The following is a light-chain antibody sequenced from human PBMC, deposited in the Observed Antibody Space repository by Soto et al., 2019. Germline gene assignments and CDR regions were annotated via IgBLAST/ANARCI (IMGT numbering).Light chain of an antibody. V-gene: IGKV1-8*01. CDR3: QPYNPYSP. CDR1: QGISSY. CDR2: AAS. Sequence: AIRMTQSPSSLSASTGDRVTITCRASQGISSYLAWYQQKPGKAPKLLIYAASTLQSGVPSRFSGSGSGTDFTLTICCLQPDDFATYYCQPYNPYSPFGQGTRLEIK. J-gene: IGKJ5*01.